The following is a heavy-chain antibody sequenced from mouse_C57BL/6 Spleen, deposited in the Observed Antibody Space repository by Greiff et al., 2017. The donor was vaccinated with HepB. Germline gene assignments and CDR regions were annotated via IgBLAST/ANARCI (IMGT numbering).Heavy chain of an antibody. V-gene: IGHV5-9-1*02. CDR1: GFTFSSYA. CDR2: ISSGGDYI. Sequence: EVHLVESGEGLVKPGGSLKLSCAASGFTFSSYAMSWVRQTPEKRLEWVAYISSGGDYIYYADTVKGRFPISRDNARNTLYLQMSSLKSEDTAMYYCTRAQENYYGSSYGAMDYWGQGTSVTVSS. J-gene: IGHJ4*01. CDR3: TRAQENYYGSSYGAMDY. D-gene: IGHD1-1*01.